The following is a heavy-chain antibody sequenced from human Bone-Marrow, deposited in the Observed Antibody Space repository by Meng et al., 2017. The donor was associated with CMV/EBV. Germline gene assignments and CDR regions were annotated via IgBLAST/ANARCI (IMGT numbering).Heavy chain of an antibody. Sequence: ASGFPVSSYAIHWVVQAPGKELEWVEVISYVGSNKYYADSVKGRFTISRDNSKNTLYLQMNSLRAEDTAVYYCARHYDSSGYGWFDPWGQGTLVTVSS. J-gene: IGHJ5*02. CDR1: GFPVSSYA. CDR2: ISYVGSNK. CDR3: ARHYDSSGYGWFDP. D-gene: IGHD3-22*01. V-gene: IGHV3-30-3*01.